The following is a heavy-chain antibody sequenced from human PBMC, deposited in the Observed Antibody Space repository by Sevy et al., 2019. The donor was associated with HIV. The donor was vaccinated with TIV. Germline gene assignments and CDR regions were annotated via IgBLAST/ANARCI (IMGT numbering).Heavy chain of an antibody. V-gene: IGHV3-30*04. D-gene: IGHD3-16*01. CDR1: GFTFSSYA. CDR3: ARDLPHLLPWELSRGSDY. Sequence: GGSLRLSCAACGFTFSSYALHWFRQAPGKGLEWVAVISHDEILKEYADSVKGRFTISRDSSKNTIYLEMNSLRPEDTAVYYCARDLPHLLPWELSRGSDYWGQGTLVTVSS. J-gene: IGHJ4*02. CDR2: ISHDEILK.